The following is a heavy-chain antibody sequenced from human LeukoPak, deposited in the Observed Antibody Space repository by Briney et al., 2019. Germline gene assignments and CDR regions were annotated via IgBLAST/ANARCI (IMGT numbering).Heavy chain of an antibody. CDR1: GYTFTSYG. D-gene: IGHD3-22*01. Sequence: ASVKVSCKASGYTFTSYGISWVRQAPGQGLEWMGWISAYNGNTNYAQKLQGRVTMTTDTSTSTAYMELRSLRSDDTAVYYCARDREIVVVEYYYYGMDVWGQGTTVTVS. CDR3: ARDREIVVVEYYYYGMDV. CDR2: ISAYNGNT. J-gene: IGHJ6*02. V-gene: IGHV1-18*01.